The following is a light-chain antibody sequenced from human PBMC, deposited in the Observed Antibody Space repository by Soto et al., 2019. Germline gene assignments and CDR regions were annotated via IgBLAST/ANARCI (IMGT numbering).Light chain of an antibody. Sequence: DIQMTQSPSSLSASVGDRVTITCQASQDITNYLNWYQQKPGKAPRLQLYDASSLETGVPSRFSGSGSGTDFTFTISSLQPEDIATYYCQHYDHLPITFGQGTRLEIK. CDR2: DAS. CDR1: QDITNY. CDR3: QHYDHLPIT. J-gene: IGKJ5*01. V-gene: IGKV1-33*01.